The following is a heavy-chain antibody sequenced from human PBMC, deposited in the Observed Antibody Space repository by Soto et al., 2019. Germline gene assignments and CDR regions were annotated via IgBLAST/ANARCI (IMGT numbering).Heavy chain of an antibody. CDR1: GFTFSRYA. CDR3: AKVKVLHLGDLSSNYFDY. J-gene: IGHJ4*02. V-gene: IGHV3-23*01. CDR2: LIPGTSTP. D-gene: IGHD3-16*02. Sequence: EVQLLESGGDLVQPGGSLKLSCAASGFTFSRYAMAWVRQSPGRGLEWVSLLIPGTSTPYYADSVKGRFTISRDNSKNTLSLQMNSLRTEDTAVYFCAKVKVLHLGDLSSNYFDYWGQGTLVTVSS.